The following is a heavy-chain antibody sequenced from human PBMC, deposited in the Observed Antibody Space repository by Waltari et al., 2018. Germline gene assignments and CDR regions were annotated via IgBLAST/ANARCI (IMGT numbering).Heavy chain of an antibody. V-gene: IGHV3-30*02. J-gene: IGHJ4*02. D-gene: IGHD3-3*01. Sequence: QVQLVESGGGVVQPGGSLRLSCAASGFTFSSYGMHWVRQAPGTGLEWVAFIRYDGSNKYYTDSVKGRFTISRDNSKNTLYLQMNSLRAEDTAVYYCAKDPTYYDFWSGYPVIDYWGQGTLVTVSS. CDR3: AKDPTYYDFWSGYPVIDY. CDR1: GFTFSSYG. CDR2: IRYDGSNK.